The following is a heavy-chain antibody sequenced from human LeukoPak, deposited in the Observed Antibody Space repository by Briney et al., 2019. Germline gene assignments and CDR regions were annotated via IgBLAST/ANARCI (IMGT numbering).Heavy chain of an antibody. V-gene: IGHV3-30*03. CDR1: GFTFSSYG. J-gene: IGHJ4*02. Sequence: GGSLRLSCAASGFTFSSYGMHWVRQAPGKGLEWVAVISYDGSNKYYADSVKGRFTISRDNSKNTLYLQMNSLRAEDTAVYYCARGYYYGSGSYSFDYWGQGTLVTVSS. D-gene: IGHD3-10*01. CDR3: ARGYYYGSGSYSFDY. CDR2: ISYDGSNK.